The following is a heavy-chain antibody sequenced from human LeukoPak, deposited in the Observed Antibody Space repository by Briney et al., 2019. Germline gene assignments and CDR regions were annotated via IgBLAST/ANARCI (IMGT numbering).Heavy chain of an antibody. CDR2: IYYSGST. V-gene: IGHV4-59*08. D-gene: IGHD2-21*02. CDR3: ARHDLVPYYFDY. CDR1: GGSISSYY. Sequence: SETLSLTCTVSGGSISSYYWSWIRQPPGKGLEWIGYIYYSGSTNYNPSLKSRVTISVDTSKNQFSLKLSSVTAADTAVYYCARHDLVPYYFDYWGLGTLVTVSS. J-gene: IGHJ4*02.